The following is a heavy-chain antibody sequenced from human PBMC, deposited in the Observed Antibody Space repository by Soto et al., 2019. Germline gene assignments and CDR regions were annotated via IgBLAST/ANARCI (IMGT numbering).Heavy chain of an antibody. Sequence: PSETLSLTCTVSGGSINNNNYYWAWIRQPPGKGLAWIASIYYDGSTYYNPSLKSRVSISVDTSKNHFSLKLSSATAADTAVYYCAKVVVAATRHTDFDFWGQGTLVTVSS. CDR2: IYYDGST. V-gene: IGHV4-39*02. CDR3: AKVVVAATRHTDFDF. CDR1: GGSINNNNYY. D-gene: IGHD2-15*01. J-gene: IGHJ4*02.